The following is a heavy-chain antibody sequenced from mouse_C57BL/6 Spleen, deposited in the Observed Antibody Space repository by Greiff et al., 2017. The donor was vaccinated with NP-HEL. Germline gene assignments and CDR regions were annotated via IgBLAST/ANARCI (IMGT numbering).Heavy chain of an antibody. Sequence: QVQLQQPGAELVKPGASVKLSCKASGYTFTSYWMHWVQQRPGRGLEWIGRIDPSSGGAKYNEKFKSKATLTVDKPSRTVYMQLSSLTSEDSAVYYCGNEYYGSRREFWYFDVWGTGTTVTVSS. J-gene: IGHJ1*03. CDR2: IDPSSGGA. D-gene: IGHD1-1*01. V-gene: IGHV1-72*01. CDR1: GYTFTSYW. CDR3: GNEYYGSRREFWYFDV.